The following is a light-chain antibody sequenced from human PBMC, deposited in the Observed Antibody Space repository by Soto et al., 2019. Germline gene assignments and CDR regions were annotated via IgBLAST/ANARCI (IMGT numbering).Light chain of an antibody. J-gene: IGKJ4*01. CDR3: QKYNSAPQLT. CDR2: AAS. Sequence: DIQMTQSPSSLSASVGDRVTIACRASQGISNYLAWYQQKPGKVPKLLIYAASTLQSGVPSRFSGSGSGTDFTLTISSLQPEDVATYYCQKYNSAPQLTFGGGTKVEIK. CDR1: QGISNY. V-gene: IGKV1-27*01.